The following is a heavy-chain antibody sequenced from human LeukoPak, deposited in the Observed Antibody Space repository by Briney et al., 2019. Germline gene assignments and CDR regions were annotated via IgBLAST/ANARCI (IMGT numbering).Heavy chain of an antibody. CDR2: IYYSGST. J-gene: IGHJ3*02. CDR3: AREWSGAGTGDGAFDI. D-gene: IGHD3-10*01. V-gene: IGHV4-59*01. CDR1: GVSISSYY. Sequence: SETLSLTCTVSGVSISSYYWSWIRQPPGKGLEWIGYIYYSGSTNYNPSLKSRVTISVDTSKNQFSLKLSSVTAADTAVYYCAREWSGAGTGDGAFDIWGQGTMVTVSS.